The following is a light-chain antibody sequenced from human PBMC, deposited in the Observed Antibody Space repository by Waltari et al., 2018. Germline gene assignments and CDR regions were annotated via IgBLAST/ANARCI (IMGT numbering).Light chain of an antibody. V-gene: IGLV3-10*01. Sequence: SYELPQPPSVSVSPGQTARITCSGDALSNKYVYWYQQKSGQAPVMVVYEDIKRPSGIPGRFSGSSSGTVATLTISGAQVDDEGDYYCYSSDSSSTTMVFGGGTTLTVL. CDR3: YSSDSSSTTMV. CDR2: EDI. J-gene: IGLJ2*01. CDR1: ALSNKY.